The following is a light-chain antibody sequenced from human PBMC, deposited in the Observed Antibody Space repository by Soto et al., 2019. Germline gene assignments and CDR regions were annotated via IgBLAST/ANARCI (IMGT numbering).Light chain of an antibody. J-gene: IGKJ1*01. CDR2: EAT. Sequence: DIEMTQSPSSLSASVGDRVTISCRSSQNIHKYLNWYQQRPGKAPNLLVYEATSLETGVSLKFSGSGSGTEFTLTINSLQPEDFATYYCQQSFVSPWTFVQAT. CDR1: QNIHKY. CDR3: QQSFVSPWT. V-gene: IGKV1-39*01.